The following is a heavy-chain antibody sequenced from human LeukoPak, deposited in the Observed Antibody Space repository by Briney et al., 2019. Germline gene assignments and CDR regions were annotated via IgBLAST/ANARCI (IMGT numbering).Heavy chain of an antibody. CDR3: AREVEARWFDP. D-gene: IGHD2-15*01. CDR2: IYGGGST. J-gene: IGHJ5*02. Sequence: PGGSLRLSCAASGFTVSSNYMSWVRQAPGKGLEWVSVIYGGGSTYYADSVKGRFTISRDNSKNTLFLQMNSLRAEDTAVYYCAREVEARWFDPWGQGTLVTVSS. V-gene: IGHV3-66*02. CDR1: GFTVSSNY.